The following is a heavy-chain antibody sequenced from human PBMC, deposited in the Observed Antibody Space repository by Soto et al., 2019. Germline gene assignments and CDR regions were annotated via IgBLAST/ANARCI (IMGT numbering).Heavy chain of an antibody. V-gene: IGHV5-51*01. CDR1: VYSFTNYW. CDR2: IYPGDSDT. Sequence: GESLQISCKGSVYSFTNYWIGWVRQMPGKGLEWVGIIYPGDSDTRHSPSFQGHVTISADKSINTVYLQWSSLKASDTSIYYCAARLVVPDASYVWGQGTTATGSS. CDR3: AARLVVPDASYV. J-gene: IGHJ3*01. D-gene: IGHD2-8*02.